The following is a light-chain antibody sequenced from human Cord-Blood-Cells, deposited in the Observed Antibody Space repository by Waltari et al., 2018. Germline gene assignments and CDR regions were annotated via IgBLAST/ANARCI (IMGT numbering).Light chain of an antibody. CDR3: QQYNSYPYT. CDR1: QSISSW. Sequence: DIQMNQSPSTLSASVGVRVTITCRASQSISSWLAWYQQKPGKAPKLLIDKASSLESGVPSRFSGSGSGTEFTLTISSLQPDDFATYYCQQYNSYPYTFGQGTKLEIK. V-gene: IGKV1-5*03. CDR2: KAS. J-gene: IGKJ2*01.